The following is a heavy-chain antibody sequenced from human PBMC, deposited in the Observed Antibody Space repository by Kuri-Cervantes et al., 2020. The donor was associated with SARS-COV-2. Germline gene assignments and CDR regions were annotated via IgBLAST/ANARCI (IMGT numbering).Heavy chain of an antibody. CDR1: GFTFIHYG. CDR2: LRYDGSNQ. V-gene: IGHV3-30*02. D-gene: IGHD7-27*01. J-gene: IGHJ4*02. Sequence: GESLKISCTASGFTFIHYGMHWVRQAPGKGLEWVAFLRYDGSNQCYADSVKGQFTISRDNSKSTLYLQMNSLGPEDTAVYYCAGVAGDPYYFDYWGQGTLVTVSS. CDR3: AGVAGDPYYFDY.